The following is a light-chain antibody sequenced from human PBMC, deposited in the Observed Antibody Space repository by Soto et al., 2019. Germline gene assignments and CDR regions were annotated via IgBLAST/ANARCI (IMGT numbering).Light chain of an antibody. CDR2: EDN. CDR1: SGSIADNY. Sequence: NFMLTQPHSVSESPGKTVTISCTRSSGSIADNYVQWYQRRPGSAPTTVIFEDNQRASGVSDRFSASIDTSSNSASLTISGLQTEDEADYYCQSYNGTTVVFGGGTQLTVL. CDR3: QSYNGTTVV. V-gene: IGLV6-57*03. J-gene: IGLJ7*01.